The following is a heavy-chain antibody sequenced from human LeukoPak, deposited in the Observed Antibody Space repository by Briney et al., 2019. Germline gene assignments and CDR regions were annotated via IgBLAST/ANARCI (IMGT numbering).Heavy chain of an antibody. CDR3: ARVGSGYFYH. D-gene: IGHD3-22*01. V-gene: IGHV4-34*01. CDR2: INHSGST. J-gene: IGHJ4*02. Sequence: SETLSLTCTVSGGSISSYYWSWIRQPPGKGLEWIGEINHSGSTNYNPSLKSRVTISVDTSKNQFSLKLSSVTAADTAVYYCARVGSGYFYHWGQGTLVTVSS. CDR1: GGSISSYY.